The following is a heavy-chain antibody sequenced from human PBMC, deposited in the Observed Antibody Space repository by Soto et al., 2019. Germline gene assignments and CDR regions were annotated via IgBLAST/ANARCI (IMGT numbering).Heavy chain of an antibody. CDR1: GFTFSSYA. V-gene: IGHV3-23*01. J-gene: IGHJ4*02. D-gene: IGHD6-19*01. CDR2: ISCSGGRT. CDR3: AKELHISGCHHX. Sequence: PGGSLRLSCAASGFTFSSYAMSWVRQAPGKGLEWVSSISCSGGRTYYEDSVKGRFTISRDNSKNKLYLQMNSLRAEDTAVYYCAKELHISGCHHXWGQGTLLTVSX.